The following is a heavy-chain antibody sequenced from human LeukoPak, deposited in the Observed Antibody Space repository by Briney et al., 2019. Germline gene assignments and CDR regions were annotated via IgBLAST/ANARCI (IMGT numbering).Heavy chain of an antibody. D-gene: IGHD6-13*01. CDR3: ARTYSSSDEFDY. J-gene: IGHJ4*02. CDR1: GYTFTSYY. V-gene: IGHV1-46*01. Sequence: ASVKVSCKASGYTFTSYYIHWVRQAPGQGLEWMGIINPSGGSTTYAQKFQGRVAMTRDTSTSRVYMEVCSLRSEDTAVYYCARTYSSSDEFDYWGQGTLVTVSS. CDR2: INPSGGST.